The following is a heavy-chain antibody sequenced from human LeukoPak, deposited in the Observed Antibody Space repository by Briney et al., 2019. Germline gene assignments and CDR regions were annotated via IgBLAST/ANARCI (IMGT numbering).Heavy chain of an antibody. V-gene: IGHV3-74*01. J-gene: IGHJ4*02. CDR2: INSDESDT. D-gene: IGHD3-10*01. CDR3: ARLRTYGSDY. CDR1: GFTFSNYW. Sequence: GGSLRLSCAASGFTFSNYWMHWVRQAPGKGLVWVSRINSDESDTTYADSVKGRFTISRDNAKNTLYLQMNSLRAEDTAVYYCARLRTYGSDYWGQGTLVTVSS.